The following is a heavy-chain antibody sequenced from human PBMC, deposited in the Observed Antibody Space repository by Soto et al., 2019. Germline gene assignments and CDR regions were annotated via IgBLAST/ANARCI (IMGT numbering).Heavy chain of an antibody. CDR2: IYYSGST. D-gene: IGHD2-2*01. CDR3: ARDAPETAPY. V-gene: IGHV4-59*12. Sequence: PSETLSLTCTVSGGSISSYYWSWIRQPPGKGLEWIGYIYYSGSTNYNPSLKSRITISVDKSKNQFSLKLSSVTAADTAVYYCARDAPETAPYWGQGTLVTVSS. CDR1: GGSISSYY. J-gene: IGHJ4*02.